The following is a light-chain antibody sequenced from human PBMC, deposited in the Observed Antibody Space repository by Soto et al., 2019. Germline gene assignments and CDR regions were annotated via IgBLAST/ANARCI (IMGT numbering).Light chain of an antibody. Sequence: DIPMTQYPSPPSASVRDRVTITFQASQDISNHLNWYQQKPGKAPKLLIYDASNLETGVPSRFSGSGSGTDFTVTISSLQPEDFTTYSCQLYYIRPNPFGQVARLAI. CDR1: QDISNH. CDR3: QLYYIRPNP. V-gene: IGKV1-33*01. J-gene: IGKJ5*01. CDR2: DAS.